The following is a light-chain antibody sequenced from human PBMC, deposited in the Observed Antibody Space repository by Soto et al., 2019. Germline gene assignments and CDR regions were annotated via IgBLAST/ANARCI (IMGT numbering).Light chain of an antibody. V-gene: IGKV1-39*01. Sequence: DIQMTQSPSSLSASVGDRVTITCRTSQAINNYLNWYRQKPGKVPEVLIYGDSSLQDGVSSRFTGGESRTYFTLPISSLQPEDFAPYCCQQVYDLAHTFGQGTKVEV. J-gene: IGKJ2*01. CDR1: QAINNY. CDR3: QQVYDLAHT. CDR2: GDS.